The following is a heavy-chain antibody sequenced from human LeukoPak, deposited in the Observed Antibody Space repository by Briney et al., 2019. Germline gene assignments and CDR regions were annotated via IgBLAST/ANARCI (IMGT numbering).Heavy chain of an antibody. CDR1: GGTFSSYA. Sequence: SVKVSCKASGGTFSSYAISWVRQAPGQGLEWMGGIIPIFGTANYAQKSQGRVTITTDESTSTAYMELSSLRSEDTAVYYCAKGGYGGNSLGYFQHWGQGTLVTVSS. CDR2: IIPIFGTA. J-gene: IGHJ1*01. V-gene: IGHV1-69*05. D-gene: IGHD4-23*01. CDR3: AKGGYGGNSLGYFQH.